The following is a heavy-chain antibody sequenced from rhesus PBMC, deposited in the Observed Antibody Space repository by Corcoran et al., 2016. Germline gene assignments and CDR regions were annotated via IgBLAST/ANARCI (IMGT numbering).Heavy chain of an antibody. CDR2: SYGRGGEN. D-gene: IGHD3-16*01. Sequence: QVQLQESGPGLVKPSETLSLTCAVSGGSISSNYWRWIRQAPGKGLEGSGRSYGRGGENDHKPTLKGRGTIATDTAKNQFCLKRSSVTAADTAVYYCARDPPYDSGSYYGLDSWGQGVVVTVSS. V-gene: IGHV4-160*01. CDR1: GGSISSNY. CDR3: ARDPPYDSGSYYGLDS. J-gene: IGHJ6*01.